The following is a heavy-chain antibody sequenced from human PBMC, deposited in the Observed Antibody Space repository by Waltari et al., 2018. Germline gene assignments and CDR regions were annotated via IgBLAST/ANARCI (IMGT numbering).Heavy chain of an antibody. Sequence: EVQLVESGGGLVQPGGSLRLSCAASGFTFSSYEMNWVRQAPGKGLEWVAYISSSGSTIYYADSVKGRFTISRDNAKNSLYLQMNSLRAEDTAVYYCASDYGLYYFDYWGQGTLVTVSS. V-gene: IGHV3-48*03. D-gene: IGHD4-17*01. J-gene: IGHJ4*02. CDR2: ISSSGSTI. CDR1: GFTFSSYE. CDR3: ASDYGLYYFDY.